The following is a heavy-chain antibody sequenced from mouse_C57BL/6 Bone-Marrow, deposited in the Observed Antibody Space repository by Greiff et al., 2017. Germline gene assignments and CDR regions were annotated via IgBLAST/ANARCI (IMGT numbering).Heavy chain of an antibody. CDR1: GYTFTSYG. Sequence: VQLQQSGAELARPGASVKLSCKASGYTFTSYGISWVKQRTGQGLEWIGEIYPRSGNTYYNEKFKGKATLTADKSSSTAYMELRSLTSEDSAVYFCAREEVITTVAYWGQGTLVTVSA. V-gene: IGHV1-81*01. D-gene: IGHD1-1*01. J-gene: IGHJ3*01. CDR3: AREEVITTVAY. CDR2: IYPRSGNT.